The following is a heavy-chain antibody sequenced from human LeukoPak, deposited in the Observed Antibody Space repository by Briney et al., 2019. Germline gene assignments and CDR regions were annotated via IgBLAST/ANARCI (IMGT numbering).Heavy chain of an antibody. CDR1: GYTFTSYG. J-gene: IGHJ4*02. V-gene: IGHV1-18*01. Sequence: ASVKVSCKASGYTFTSYGISWVRQAPGQGLEWMGWISAYNGNTNYAQKLQGRVTMTTDTFTSTAYMELRSLRSDDTAVYYCARDVGVGYCSGGSCPMGYWGQGTLVTVSS. CDR2: ISAYNGNT. CDR3: ARDVGVGYCSGGSCPMGY. D-gene: IGHD2-15*01.